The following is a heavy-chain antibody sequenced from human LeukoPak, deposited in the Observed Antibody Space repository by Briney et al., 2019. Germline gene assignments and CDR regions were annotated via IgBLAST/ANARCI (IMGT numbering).Heavy chain of an antibody. CDR3: ARGAYASAWYAFDI. Sequence: SETLSLTCSVSGGSVRKYYWNWIRQPPGKGLEWIGYVYYTGSSNSDPSLKSRVTMFVDTSKNQLSLRLSSVSALDTAVYYCARGAYASAWYAFDIWGPGTGVSVTS. CDR2: VYYTGSS. J-gene: IGHJ3*02. D-gene: IGHD6-19*01. CDR1: GGSVRKYY. V-gene: IGHV4-59*02.